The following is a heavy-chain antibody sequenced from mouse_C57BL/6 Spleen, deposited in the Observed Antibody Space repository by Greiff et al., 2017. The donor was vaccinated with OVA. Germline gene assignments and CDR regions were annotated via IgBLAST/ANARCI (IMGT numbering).Heavy chain of an antibody. J-gene: IGHJ3*01. Sequence: QVQLQQSGAELARPGASVKLSCKASGYTFTSYGISWVKQRTGQGLEWIGEIYPRSGNTYYNEKFKGKATLTADKSSSTAYMELRSLTSEDSAVYFCARGIYYGNYEAWFAYWGQGTLVTVSA. D-gene: IGHD2-1*01. CDR2: IYPRSGNT. CDR3: ARGIYYGNYEAWFAY. V-gene: IGHV1-81*01. CDR1: GYTFTSYG.